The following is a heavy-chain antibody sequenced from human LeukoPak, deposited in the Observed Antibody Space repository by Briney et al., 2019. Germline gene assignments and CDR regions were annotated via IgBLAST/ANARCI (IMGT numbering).Heavy chain of an antibody. J-gene: IGHJ4*02. CDR2: ISYSGSI. CDR3: ARGAQYYFDTSGYFDY. Sequence: SETLSLTCTVSGGSISSYYWSWIRQPPGKGLEWLGYISYSGSINYNPSLKSRVTISVDKSKNQFSLKLSSVTAADTAVYYCARGAQYYFDTSGYFDYWGQGILVTVSS. CDR1: GGSISSYY. D-gene: IGHD3-22*01. V-gene: IGHV4-59*12.